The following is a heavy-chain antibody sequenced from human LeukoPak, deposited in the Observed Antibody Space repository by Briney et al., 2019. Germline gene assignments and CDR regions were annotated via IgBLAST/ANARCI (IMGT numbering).Heavy chain of an antibody. J-gene: IGHJ4*02. Sequence: SETLSLTCAVYGGSFSGYYWSWIRQPPGKGLEWIGEINHSGSTNYNPSLKSRVTISVDTSKNQFSLKLSSVTAADTAVYYCARDGVPAAIPDYWGQGTLVTVSS. CDR2: INHSGST. V-gene: IGHV4-34*01. D-gene: IGHD2-2*02. CDR3: ARDGVPAAIPDY. CDR1: GGSFSGYY.